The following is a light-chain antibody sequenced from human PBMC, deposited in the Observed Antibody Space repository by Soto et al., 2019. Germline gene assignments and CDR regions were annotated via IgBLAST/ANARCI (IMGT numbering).Light chain of an antibody. CDR1: GSDVGGYNY. J-gene: IGLJ1*01. Sequence: QSALTQPASVSGSPGQSITISCTGTGSDVGGYNYVSWYQQYPGKAPKLMIYDVTNRPSGVSNRFSGSKSGNTAALIIFGLQAEDEADYYCCSYTSSSTYVFGTGTKPTVL. CDR2: DVT. CDR3: CSYTSSSTYV. V-gene: IGLV2-14*01.